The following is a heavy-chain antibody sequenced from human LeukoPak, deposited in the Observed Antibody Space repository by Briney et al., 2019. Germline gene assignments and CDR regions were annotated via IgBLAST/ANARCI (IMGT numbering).Heavy chain of an antibody. J-gene: IGHJ4*02. V-gene: IGHV1-69*13. D-gene: IGHD3-10*01. Sequence: SVKVSCKASGGTFSSYAISWVRQAPGQGLEWMGGIIPIFDTANYAQKFQGRVTITADESTSTAYMELSSLRSEDTAVYYCARGAYYGSGSYFDYWGQGTLVTVSS. CDR2: IIPIFDTA. CDR1: GGTFSSYA. CDR3: ARGAYYGSGSYFDY.